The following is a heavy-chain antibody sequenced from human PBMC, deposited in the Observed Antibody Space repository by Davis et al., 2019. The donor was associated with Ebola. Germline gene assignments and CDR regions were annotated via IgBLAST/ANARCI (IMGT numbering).Heavy chain of an antibody. CDR2: IYYSGST. J-gene: IGHJ4*02. D-gene: IGHD3-22*01. V-gene: IGHV4-59*01. CDR3: ARVNTMIGVDY. CDR1: GGSISSYY. Sequence: MPGGSLRLSCTVSGGSISSYYWSWIRQPPGKGLEWIGYIYYSGSTNYNPSLKSRVTISVDTSKNQFSLKLSSVTAADTAVYYCARVNTMIGVDYWGQGTLVTVSS.